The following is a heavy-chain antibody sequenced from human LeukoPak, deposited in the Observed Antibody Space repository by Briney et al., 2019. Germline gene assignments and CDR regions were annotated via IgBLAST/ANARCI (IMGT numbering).Heavy chain of an antibody. CDR3: ARHGYSDYGIDS. V-gene: IGHV4-39*01. J-gene: IGHJ5*01. CDR2: IHYSGST. D-gene: IGHD5-12*01. Sequence: SETLSLTCTVSGGSISSSSYYWDWIRQPPGKGLEWIGYIHYSGSTHYNPALKSRLTISADMSKNQFALKMSSVTAADTAVYYCARHGYSDYGIDSRGQGTLVTVSS. CDR1: GGSISSSSYY.